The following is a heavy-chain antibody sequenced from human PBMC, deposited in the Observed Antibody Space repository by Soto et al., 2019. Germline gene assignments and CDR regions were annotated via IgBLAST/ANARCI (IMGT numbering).Heavy chain of an antibody. CDR1: GFTFSIFG. CDR3: ARDKGSSTVVSGISQEGYFDS. D-gene: IGHD6-19*01. CDR2: IWYDGSNA. V-gene: IGHV3-33*01. J-gene: IGHJ4*02. Sequence: QVQLVESGGGVVQPGRSLRLSCAASGFTFSIFGMHWVRQAPGKGLEWAAIIWYDGSNAYYADSVRGRFTISRDNSKNTVYLQMNSLRAEDTAVYYFARDKGSSTVVSGISQEGYFDSWGQGTRVTVSS.